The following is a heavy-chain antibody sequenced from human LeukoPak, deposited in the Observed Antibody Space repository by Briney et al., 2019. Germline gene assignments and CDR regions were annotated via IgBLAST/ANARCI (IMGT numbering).Heavy chain of an antibody. J-gene: IGHJ4*02. CDR2: IHTSGST. Sequence: SETLSLTCTVSGGSISSYYLSWIRQPPGKGLEWIGSIHTSGSTNYNPSLANGGTISVDTSKNHLFLHLRYVIAADTAVYYCARESADYGSIDCWGQGTLVTDSS. V-gene: IGHV4-4*09. CDR1: GGSISSYY. D-gene: IGHD3-10*01. CDR3: ARESADYGSIDC.